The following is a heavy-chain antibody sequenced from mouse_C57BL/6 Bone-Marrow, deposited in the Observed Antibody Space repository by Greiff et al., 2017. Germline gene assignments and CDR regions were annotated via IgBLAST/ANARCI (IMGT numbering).Heavy chain of an antibody. D-gene: IGHD2-2*01. V-gene: IGHV1-5*01. CDR2: IYPGNSDT. CDR3: TKSLSYGYDGDAMDN. J-gene: IGHJ4*01. Sequence: EVQLQQSGTVLARPGASVKMSCKTSGYTFTSYWLHWVKQRPGQGLEWIGAIYPGNSDTSYNQKIKGKAKLTAVTSASTAYMQLSSLTNEDSAVYYCTKSLSYGYDGDAMDNWGQGASVTVSS. CDR1: GYTFTSYW.